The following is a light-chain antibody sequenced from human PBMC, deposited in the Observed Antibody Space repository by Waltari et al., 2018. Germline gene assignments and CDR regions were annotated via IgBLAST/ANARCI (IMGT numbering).Light chain of an antibody. Sequence: QFVLTQSPSASGTPGQRVTISCSGSSSNIGLNSIYWYQQLPGAPPKLLISKNNQRSSVVPDRFSASKSGTSASLAISGLRSEDEADYFCAARDDSLNWVFGGGTKLTVL. CDR1: SSNIGLNS. J-gene: IGLJ3*02. CDR3: AARDDSLNWV. V-gene: IGLV1-47*01. CDR2: KNN.